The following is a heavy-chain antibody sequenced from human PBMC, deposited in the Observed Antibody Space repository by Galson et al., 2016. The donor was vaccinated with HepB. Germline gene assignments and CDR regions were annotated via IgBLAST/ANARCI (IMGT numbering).Heavy chain of an antibody. J-gene: IGHJ4*02. V-gene: IGHV3-7*03. Sequence: SLRLSCAASGFTFGSYWMAWVRQAPGKGLEWVANIKQDESEKNYVDSVKGRFTISRDNAKTSLYLQMISLRDEDTAVYYCAKYSGSDGYFDYWGRGTLVTVSS. CDR2: IKQDESEK. CDR1: GFTFGSYW. D-gene: IGHD5-12*01. CDR3: AKYSGSDGYFDY.